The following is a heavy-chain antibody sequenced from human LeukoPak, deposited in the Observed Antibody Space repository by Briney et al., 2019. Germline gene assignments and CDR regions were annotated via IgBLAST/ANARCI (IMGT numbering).Heavy chain of an antibody. CDR1: GFTFNSYA. CDR2: ISYDGSNK. Sequence: GGSLRLSCAASGFTFNSYAMHWVRQAPGKGLEWVAVISYDGSNKYYADSVKGRFTISRDNSKNTLYLQMNSLRAEDTAVYYCARDLRYYDTSGYYPDYWGQGTLVTVSS. CDR3: ARDLRYYDTSGYYPDY. V-gene: IGHV3-30-3*01. J-gene: IGHJ4*02. D-gene: IGHD3-22*01.